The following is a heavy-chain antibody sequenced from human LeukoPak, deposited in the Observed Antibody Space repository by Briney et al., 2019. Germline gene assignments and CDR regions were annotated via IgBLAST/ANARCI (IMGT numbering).Heavy chain of an antibody. CDR3: ARGPLVSYGSGKDFDY. D-gene: IGHD3-10*01. V-gene: IGHV4-34*01. CDR1: GGSFSGYY. CDR2: INHSGST. J-gene: IGHJ4*02. Sequence: PSETLSLTCAVYGGSFSGYYWSWIRQPPGKGLEWIGEINHSGSTNYNPSLKSRVTISVDTSKNQFSLKLSSVTAADTAVYYCARGPLVSYGSGKDFDYWGQGTLVTVSS.